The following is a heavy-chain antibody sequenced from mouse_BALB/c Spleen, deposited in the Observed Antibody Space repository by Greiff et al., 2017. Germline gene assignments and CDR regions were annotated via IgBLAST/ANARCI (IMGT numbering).Heavy chain of an antibody. CDR1: GYTFTSYV. J-gene: IGHJ3*01. Sequence: VQLQQSGPELVKPGASVKMSCKASGYTFTSYVMHWVKQKPGQGLEWIGYINPYNDGTKYNEKFKGKATLTSDKSSSTAYMELSSLTSEDSAVYYCARPLYYGSSYWFAYWGQGTLVTVSA. V-gene: IGHV1-14*01. CDR3: ARPLYYGSSYWFAY. CDR2: INPYNDGT. D-gene: IGHD1-1*01.